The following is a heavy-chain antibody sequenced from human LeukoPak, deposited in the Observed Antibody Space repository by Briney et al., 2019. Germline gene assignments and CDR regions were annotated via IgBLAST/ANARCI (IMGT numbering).Heavy chain of an antibody. CDR1: GFTFRNHG. CDR2: IWYDGSDK. V-gene: IGHV3-33*01. J-gene: IGHJ4*02. CDR3: ARDRGSYYVDY. Sequence: GGSLRLSCATSGFTFRNHGMHWVRQAPGKGLEWVAVIWYDGSDKYYADSVKGRFTISRDNSKNTLYLQMNSLRADDTAVYCCARDRGSYYVDYWGQGTLVTVSS. D-gene: IGHD1-26*01.